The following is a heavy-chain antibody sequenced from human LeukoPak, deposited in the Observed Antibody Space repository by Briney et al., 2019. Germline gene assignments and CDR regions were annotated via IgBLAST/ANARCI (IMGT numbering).Heavy chain of an antibody. J-gene: IGHJ5*02. CDR1: GFTFGNAW. Sequence: PGGSLRLSCAASGFTFGNAWMTWVRQAPGKGLEWVASMNEDGGEIHYVDSVKGRFTISRDNAKNSLYLQMNSLTAEDTAVYYCVRAYHPGGWFDPWGQGTLVTVSS. D-gene: IGHD2-21*01. CDR3: VRAYHPGGWFDP. V-gene: IGHV3-7*04. CDR2: MNEDGGEI.